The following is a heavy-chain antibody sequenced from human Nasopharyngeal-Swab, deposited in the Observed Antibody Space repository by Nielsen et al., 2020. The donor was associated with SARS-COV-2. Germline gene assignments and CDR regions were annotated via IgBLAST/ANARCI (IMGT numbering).Heavy chain of an antibody. CDR1: GYIFTSYY. V-gene: IGHV1-46*01. CDR2: INPSGGST. CDR3: ARDPYCSSTSCYPRVYYYYMDV. D-gene: IGHD2-2*01. J-gene: IGHJ6*03. Sequence: ASVKVSCRASGYIFTSYYMHWVRQAPAQGLEWMGIINPSGGSTSYAQKFQGRVTMTRDTSTSTVYMELSSLRSEDTAVYYCARDPYCSSTSCYPRVYYYYMDVWGKGTTVTVSS.